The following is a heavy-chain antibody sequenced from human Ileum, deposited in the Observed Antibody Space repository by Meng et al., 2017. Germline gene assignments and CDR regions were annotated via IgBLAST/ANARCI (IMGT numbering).Heavy chain of an antibody. CDR2: IDPNGGNI. J-gene: IGHJ1*01. CDR1: GFTFSSSW. V-gene: IGHV3-74*01. D-gene: IGHD2-8*02. Sequence: GESLKISCAASGFTFSSSWMHWVRQAPGKGLVWVSRIDPNGGNIAYADSVKGRLTISRDNAKNTLFLQMNSLRPEDTAVYYCVYSTGFLRVWGQGTRVTVSS. CDR3: VYSTGFLRV.